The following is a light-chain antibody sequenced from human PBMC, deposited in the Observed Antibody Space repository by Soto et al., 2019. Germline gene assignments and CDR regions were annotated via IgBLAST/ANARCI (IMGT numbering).Light chain of an antibody. J-gene: IGLJ1*01. CDR3: SSYTSDSSYV. Sequence: QSALTQPASVSGSPGQSITISCTGTSSDVGLYDYVSWYQQHPGKAPQLMIYAVSNRPSGVSNRFSVSKSGNTASLFISGLQAEAEADYYCSSYTSDSSYVFGSGTKVTVL. CDR1: SSDVGLYDY. V-gene: IGLV2-14*01. CDR2: AVS.